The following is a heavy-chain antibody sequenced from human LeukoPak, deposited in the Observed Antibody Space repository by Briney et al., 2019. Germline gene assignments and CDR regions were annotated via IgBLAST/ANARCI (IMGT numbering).Heavy chain of an antibody. Sequence: GESLKISCKGSGYSFTSYWIGWVRQMPGKGLERMGIIYPGDSDTRYSPSFQGQVTISADKSISTAYLQWSSLKASDTAMYYCARHVRIAAAHNWFDPWGQGTLVTVSS. D-gene: IGHD6-13*01. CDR2: IYPGDSDT. CDR3: ARHVRIAAAHNWFDP. V-gene: IGHV5-51*01. CDR1: GYSFTSYW. J-gene: IGHJ5*02.